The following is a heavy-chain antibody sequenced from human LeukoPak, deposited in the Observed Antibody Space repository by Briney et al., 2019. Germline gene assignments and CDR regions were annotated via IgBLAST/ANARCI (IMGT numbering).Heavy chain of an antibody. CDR3: ARQSEAFDI. CDR1: GGPISSYY. J-gene: IGHJ3*02. V-gene: IGHV4-59*08. Sequence: SETLSLTCTVSGGPISSYYWSWIRQPPGKGLEWIGYIYYSGSTNYNPSLKSRVTISVDTSKNQFSLKLSSVTAADTAVYYCARQSEAFDIWGQGTMVTVSS. CDR2: IYYSGST.